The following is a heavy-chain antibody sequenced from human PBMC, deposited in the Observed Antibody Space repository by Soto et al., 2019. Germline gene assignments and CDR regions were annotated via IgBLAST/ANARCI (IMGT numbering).Heavy chain of an antibody. CDR3: ARDQGQGAVAGTS. D-gene: IGHD6-19*01. J-gene: IGHJ4*02. V-gene: IGHV3-21*01. CDR2: ISSSSSYI. CDR1: GFTFSSYS. Sequence: GGSLRLSCAASGFTFSSYSMNWVRQAPGKGLEWVSSISSSSSYIYYADSVKGRFTISRDNAKNSLYLQMNSLRAEDTAVYYCARDQGQGAVAGTSWGQGTLVTVSS.